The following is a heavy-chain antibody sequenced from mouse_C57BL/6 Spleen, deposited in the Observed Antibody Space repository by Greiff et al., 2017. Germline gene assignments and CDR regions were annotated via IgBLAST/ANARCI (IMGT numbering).Heavy chain of an antibody. CDR3: TRLGGSYFDY. V-gene: IGHV6-6*01. D-gene: IGHD3-1*01. J-gene: IGHJ2*01. CDR1: GFTFSDAW. Sequence: EVHLVESGGGLVQPGGSMKLSCAASGFTFSDAWMDWVRQSPEKGLEWVAEIRNKANNHATYYAESVKGRFTISRDDSKSSVYLQMNSLRAEDTGIYYCTRLGGSYFDYWGQGTTLTVSS. CDR2: IRNKANNHAT.